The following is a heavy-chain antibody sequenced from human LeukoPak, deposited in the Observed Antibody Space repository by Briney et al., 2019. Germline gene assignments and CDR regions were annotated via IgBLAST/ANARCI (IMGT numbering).Heavy chain of an antibody. J-gene: IGHJ6*02. CDR1: GGTFSSYA. CDR2: IIPIFGTA. V-gene: IGHV1-69*01. Sequence: GSSVKVSCKASGGTFSSYAISWVRQATGQGLEWMGGIIPIFGTANYAQKFQGRVTITADESTSTAYMELSSLRSEDTAVYYCARDDRYYDFWSAKVGGMDVWGQGTTVTVSS. CDR3: ARDDRYYDFWSAKVGGMDV. D-gene: IGHD3-3*01.